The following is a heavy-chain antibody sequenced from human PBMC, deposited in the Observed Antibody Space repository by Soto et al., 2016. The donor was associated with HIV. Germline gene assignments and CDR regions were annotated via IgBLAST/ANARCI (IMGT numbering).Heavy chain of an antibody. CDR2: ISWNSGSI. V-gene: IGHV3-9*03. J-gene: IGHJ4*02. Sequence: EVQLVESGGGLVQPGRSLRLSCAASGFTFDDYAMHWVRQAPGKGLEWVSGISWNSGSIGYADSVKGRFTISRDNAKNSLYLQMNSLRAEDMALYYCAAQRGGNFDYWGQGTLVTVSS. CDR3: AAQRGGNFDY. D-gene: IGHD3-16*01. CDR1: GFTFDDYA.